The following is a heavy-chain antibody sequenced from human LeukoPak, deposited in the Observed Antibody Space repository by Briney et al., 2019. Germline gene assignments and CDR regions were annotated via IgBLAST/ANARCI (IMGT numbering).Heavy chain of an antibody. CDR2: IYNSGST. Sequence: SETLSLTCTVSGGSISSSSYYWDWIRQPPGKGLEWIGSIYNSGSTYYNPSLKSRVTISVDTSKNQFSLKLTSVTAADTALYYCAREYSSGSTSYFDYWGQGTLVTVSS. J-gene: IGHJ4*02. CDR3: AREYSSGSTSYFDY. CDR1: GGSISSSSYY. V-gene: IGHV4-39*01. D-gene: IGHD6-19*01.